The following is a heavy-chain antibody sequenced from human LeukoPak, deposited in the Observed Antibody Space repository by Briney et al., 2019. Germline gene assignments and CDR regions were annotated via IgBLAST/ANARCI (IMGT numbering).Heavy chain of an antibody. CDR1: GFTFSSYS. Sequence: PGGSLRLSCAVSGFTFSSYSMNWVRQAPGKGLEWVSSISSSSSYIYYADSVKGRFTISRDNSKNTLYLQMNSLRAEDTAVYYCAKDPPGDPPGDYWGQGTLVTVSS. J-gene: IGHJ4*02. CDR3: AKDPPGDPPGDY. D-gene: IGHD7-27*01. V-gene: IGHV3-21*04. CDR2: ISSSSSYI.